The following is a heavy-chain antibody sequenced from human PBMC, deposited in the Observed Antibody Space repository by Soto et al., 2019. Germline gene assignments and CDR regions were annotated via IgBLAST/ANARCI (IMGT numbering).Heavy chain of an antibody. CDR3: GAGQYFSDY. CDR2: ISYDGSDK. CDR1: GFTFSSYG. D-gene: IGHD6-13*01. Sequence: QVQLVESGGGVVQPRRSLRLSCAASGFTFSSYGMHWVRQAPGKGLEWVALISYDGSDKYYADSVKGRFTISRDNSNNTLYLQMNSLRVEDTAVYYCGAGQYFSDYWGQGTLVTVSS. V-gene: IGHV3-30*03. J-gene: IGHJ4*02.